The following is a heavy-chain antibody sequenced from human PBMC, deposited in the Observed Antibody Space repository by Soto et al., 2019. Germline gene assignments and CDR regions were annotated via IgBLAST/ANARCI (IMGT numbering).Heavy chain of an antibody. CDR2: ISAHNGNK. D-gene: IGHD6-13*01. Sequence: QVQLLQSGAEVKKPGASVTVYCKASGYTFTSYRISWVRQATGQGLEWMGRISAHNGNKKYPQKLHCRVSLTTDTSEGPAYMELGGLGSDDAAVYYCTRDLGQQLFNYWGQGALVTVSS. CDR1: GYTFTSYR. CDR3: TRDLGQQLFNY. V-gene: IGHV1-18*01. J-gene: IGHJ4*02.